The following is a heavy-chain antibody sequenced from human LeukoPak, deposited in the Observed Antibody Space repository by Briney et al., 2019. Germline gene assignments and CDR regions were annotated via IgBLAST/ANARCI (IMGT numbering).Heavy chain of an antibody. CDR2: IKQDGSEK. CDR3: ARELLWFGELLNYYYYGMDV. D-gene: IGHD3-10*01. CDR1: GFTFSGHS. J-gene: IGHJ6*02. V-gene: IGHV3-7*01. Sequence: GGSLRLSCAASGFTFSGHSMTWVRQAPGKGLEWVANIKQDGSEKYYVDSVKGRFTISRDNAKNSLYLQMNSLRAEDTAVYYCARELLWFGELLNYYYYGMDVWGQGTTVTVSS.